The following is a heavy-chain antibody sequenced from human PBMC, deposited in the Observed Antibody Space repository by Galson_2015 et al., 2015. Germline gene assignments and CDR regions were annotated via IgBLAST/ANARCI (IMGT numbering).Heavy chain of an antibody. D-gene: IGHD4-17*01. CDR1: FTFSSYA. V-gene: IGHV3-21*01. Sequence: FTFSSYAMNWVRQAPGQGLEWVSSIGRSSNYMYYADSVKGRFIISRDNARNSVFLQMNGLSADDTAVYYCAKFNYGDYGTFESWGQGTLVTVSS. CDR2: IGRSSNYM. J-gene: IGHJ4*02. CDR3: AKFNYGDYGTFES.